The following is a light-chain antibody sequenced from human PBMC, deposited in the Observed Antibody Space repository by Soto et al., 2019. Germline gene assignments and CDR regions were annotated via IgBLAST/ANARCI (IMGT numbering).Light chain of an antibody. Sequence: QSALTQPASVSGSPGQSITISCTGTSSDVGSYNLVSWYQRHPDKAPKLMIYEDNKRPSGVSNRFSGSKSGNTASLTISGLQTEDEADYYCWSYAGSSTDVVFGGGTKLTVL. V-gene: IGLV2-23*01. CDR2: EDN. J-gene: IGLJ2*01. CDR1: SSDVGSYNL. CDR3: WSYAGSSTDVV.